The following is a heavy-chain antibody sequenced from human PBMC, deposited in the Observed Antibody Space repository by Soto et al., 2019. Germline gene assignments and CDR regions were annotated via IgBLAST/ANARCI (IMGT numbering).Heavy chain of an antibody. Sequence: GGSLRLSCSASGFTFSSYPMLWVRQPPGKGLKYVSTISGNGAITYYADSVRGRFTISRDNSKNTLHLQMSSLRPEDTAVYYCIKGVLSTGFPPDVWGQGTTVTVSS. J-gene: IGHJ6*02. D-gene: IGHD2-8*02. CDR3: IKGVLSTGFPPDV. V-gene: IGHV3-64D*08. CDR2: ISGNGAIT. CDR1: GFTFSSYP.